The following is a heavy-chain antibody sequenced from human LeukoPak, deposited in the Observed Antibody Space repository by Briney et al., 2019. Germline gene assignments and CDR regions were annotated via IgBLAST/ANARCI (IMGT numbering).Heavy chain of an antibody. CDR1: GGSISSGGYY. Sequence: SETLSLTCTVSGGSISSGGYYWSWIRQHPGKGLEWIGYIYYSGSTYYNPSLKSRVTISVDTSKNQFSLKLSSVTAADTAVYYCARAGYCSGVSCYSAVPGKYWGQGALVTVSS. CDR3: ARAGYCSGVSCYSAVPGKY. D-gene: IGHD2-15*01. J-gene: IGHJ4*02. V-gene: IGHV4-31*03. CDR2: IYYSGST.